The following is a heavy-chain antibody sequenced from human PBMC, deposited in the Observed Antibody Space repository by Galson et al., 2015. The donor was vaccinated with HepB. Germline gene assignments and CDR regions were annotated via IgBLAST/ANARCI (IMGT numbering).Heavy chain of an antibody. CDR2: ISYDGSNK. V-gene: IGHV3-30*18. D-gene: IGHD1-7*01. Sequence: SLRLSCAASGFTFSSYGMHWVRQAPGKGLEWVAVISYDGSNKYYADSVKGRFTISRDNSKNTLYLQMNSLRAEDTAVYYCAKYNWNYSFDYWGQGTLVTVSS. J-gene: IGHJ4*02. CDR1: GFTFSSYG. CDR3: AKYNWNYSFDY.